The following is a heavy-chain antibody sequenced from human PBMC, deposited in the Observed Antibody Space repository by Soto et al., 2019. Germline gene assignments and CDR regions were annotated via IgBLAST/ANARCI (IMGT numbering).Heavy chain of an antibody. CDR3: AKDMTSAVGKAAFFDY. CDR1: GFTFDDYA. CDR2: ISWNSGSI. J-gene: IGHJ4*02. V-gene: IGHV3-9*01. D-gene: IGHD3-3*02. Sequence: GGSLRLSCAASGFTFDDYAMHWVRQAPGKGLEWVSGISWNSGSIGYADSVKGRFTISRDNAKNSLYLQMNSLRAEDTALYYCAKDMTSAVGKAAFFDYWGQGTLVTVSS.